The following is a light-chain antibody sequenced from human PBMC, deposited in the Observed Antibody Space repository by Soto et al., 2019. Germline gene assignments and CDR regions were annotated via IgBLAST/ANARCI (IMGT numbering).Light chain of an antibody. CDR3: QQYYSYSWT. CDR1: QTISSW. J-gene: IGKJ1*01. Sequence: DIPMTQSPSTLPASVGDRVTITCRASQTISSWSAWYQQKPGKAPKLLIYDASSLESGVPSRFSGSGSGTEFTLTISSLQPDDFATYYCQQYYSYSWTFGQGTKVDIK. V-gene: IGKV1-5*01. CDR2: DAS.